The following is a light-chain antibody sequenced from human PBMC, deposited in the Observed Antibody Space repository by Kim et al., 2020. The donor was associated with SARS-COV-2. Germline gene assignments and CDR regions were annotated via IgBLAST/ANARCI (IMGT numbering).Light chain of an antibody. CDR1: SSNTGSNY. CDR2: RNN. Sequence: GQRVTISFSGSSSNTGSNYVYWYQQLPGTAPKLLIYRNNRRPSGVPDRFSGSQAGTSTSLAISGLRSEDEADYYCAAWDDSLSGPVFGGGTK. J-gene: IGLJ3*02. CDR3: AAWDDSLSGPV. V-gene: IGLV1-47*01.